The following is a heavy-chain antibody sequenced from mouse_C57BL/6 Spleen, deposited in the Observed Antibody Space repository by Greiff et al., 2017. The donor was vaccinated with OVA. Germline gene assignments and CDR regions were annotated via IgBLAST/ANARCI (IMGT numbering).Heavy chain of an antibody. V-gene: IGHV5-12*01. J-gene: IGHJ3*01. CDR2: ISNGGGST. Sequence: EVKLVESGGGLVQPGGSLKLSCAASGFTFSDYYMYWVRQTPEKRLEWVAYISNGGGSTYYPDTVKGRCTISRDKAKNTLYLQMSRLKSEDTAMYYCARQGITTVVDTWFACWGQGTLVTVAA. D-gene: IGHD1-1*01. CDR1: GFTFSDYY. CDR3: ARQGITTVVDTWFAC.